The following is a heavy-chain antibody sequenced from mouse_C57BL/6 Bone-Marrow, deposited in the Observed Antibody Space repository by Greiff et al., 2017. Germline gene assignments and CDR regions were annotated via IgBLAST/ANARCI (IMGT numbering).Heavy chain of an antibody. Sequence: EVQRVESGGGLVKPGGSLKLSCAASGFTFSSYAMSWVRQTPEKRLEWVATISDGGSYTYYPDNVKGRFTISRDNAKNNLYLQMSHLKSEDTAMYYCASDGYSAWFAYWGQGTLVTVSA. CDR3: ASDGYSAWFAY. CDR1: GFTFSSYA. V-gene: IGHV5-4*01. CDR2: ISDGGSYT. D-gene: IGHD2-3*01. J-gene: IGHJ3*01.